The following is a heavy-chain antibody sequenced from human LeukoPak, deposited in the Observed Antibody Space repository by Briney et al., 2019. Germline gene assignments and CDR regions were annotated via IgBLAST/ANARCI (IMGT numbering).Heavy chain of an antibody. CDR3: ARGERGIRGVPNKALHFDY. CDR1: GGSFSGYY. D-gene: IGHD3-10*01. Sequence: SETLTLTCAVHGGSFSGYYWPWFRQPPGKGLEWIGEINQSGSANYNPALKSRGTISKGMSKKQFSLKLTSVTAADTAVYYCARGERGIRGVPNKALHFDYWGQGTLVTVSS. V-gene: IGHV4-34*01. J-gene: IGHJ4*02. CDR2: INQSGSA.